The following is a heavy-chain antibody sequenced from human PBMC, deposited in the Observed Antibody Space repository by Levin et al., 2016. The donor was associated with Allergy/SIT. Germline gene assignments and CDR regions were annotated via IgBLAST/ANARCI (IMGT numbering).Heavy chain of an antibody. CDR2: IYWDDDK. Sequence: WIRQPPGKALEWLALIYWDDDKRYSPSLKSRLTITKDTSKNQVVLTMTNMDPVDTATYYCAHRPEWELLRWSADAFDIWGQGTMVTVSS. J-gene: IGHJ3*02. V-gene: IGHV2-5*02. D-gene: IGHD1-26*01. CDR3: AHRPEWELLRWSADAFDI.